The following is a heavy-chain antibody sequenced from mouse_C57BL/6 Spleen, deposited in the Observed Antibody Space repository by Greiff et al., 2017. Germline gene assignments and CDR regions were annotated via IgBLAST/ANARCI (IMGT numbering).Heavy chain of an antibody. CDR3: AIDITTGDYFDY. D-gene: IGHD1-1*01. CDR2: ISDGGSYT. Sequence: EVQLVESGGGLVKPGGSLKLSCAASGFTFSSYAMPWVRQTPEKRLEWVATISDGGSYTYYPDNVKGRFTISRDNATNNLYLQMSHLKSEDTAMYYCAIDITTGDYFDYWGQGTTLTVSS. CDR1: GFTFSSYA. V-gene: IGHV5-4*01. J-gene: IGHJ2*01.